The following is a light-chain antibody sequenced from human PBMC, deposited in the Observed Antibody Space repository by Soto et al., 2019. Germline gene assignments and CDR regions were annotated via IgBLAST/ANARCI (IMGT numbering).Light chain of an antibody. CDR1: QSISSW. CDR2: DAS. CDR3: QQYNSYSLT. V-gene: IGKV1-5*01. Sequence: DILMTQSPSTLSASVGDRVTITCRASQSISSWLAWYQQKPGKAPKVLIYDASSLESGVPSRFSGSGSGTEFTLTISSLQPDDFATYYCQQYNSYSLTFGGGTKVEIK. J-gene: IGKJ4*01.